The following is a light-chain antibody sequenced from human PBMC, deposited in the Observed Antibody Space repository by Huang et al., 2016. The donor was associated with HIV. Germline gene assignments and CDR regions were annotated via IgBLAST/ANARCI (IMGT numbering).Light chain of an antibody. CDR2: GAS. J-gene: IGKJ2*01. CDR3: QQYGSSAFT. V-gene: IGKV3-20*01. CDR1: QSVTNNF. Sequence: EVVLTQSPGTLSLSPGERATLSCRASQSVTNNFFAWYQQKPGKAPRLLIYGASSRAAGIPDRIRGSGSGTDFTLTISRLEPEDSAVYYCQQYGSSAFTFGQGTKLEIK.